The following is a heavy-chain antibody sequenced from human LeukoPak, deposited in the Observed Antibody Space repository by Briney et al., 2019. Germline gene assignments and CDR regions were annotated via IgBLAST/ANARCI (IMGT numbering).Heavy chain of an antibody. CDR3: ASHSSGVPFDY. CDR1: GGSISSSSYY. Sequence: SETLSLTCTVSGGSISSSSYYWGWIRQPPGKGLEWIGSIYYSGSTYYNPSLKSRVTISVDTSKNQFSLKLSSVTAADTAVYYCASHSSGVPFDYWGQGTLVTVSS. CDR2: IYYSGST. V-gene: IGHV4-39*07. J-gene: IGHJ4*02. D-gene: IGHD6-19*01.